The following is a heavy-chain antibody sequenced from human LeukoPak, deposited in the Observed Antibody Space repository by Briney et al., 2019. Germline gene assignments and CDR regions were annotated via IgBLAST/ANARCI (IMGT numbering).Heavy chain of an antibody. J-gene: IGHJ6*02. Sequence: GGSLRLSCAASGFTFSMYWMSWVRQAPGKGPEWVANIKVDGSEIYYVDSVKGRFTISRDNAKNSLYLQMNSLRAEDTAVYYCTRDRQGPRLYEMDIWGQGTAVTVSS. CDR3: TRDRQGPRLYEMDI. CDR1: GFTFSMYW. V-gene: IGHV3-7*01. CDR2: IKVDGSEI. D-gene: IGHD2-8*01.